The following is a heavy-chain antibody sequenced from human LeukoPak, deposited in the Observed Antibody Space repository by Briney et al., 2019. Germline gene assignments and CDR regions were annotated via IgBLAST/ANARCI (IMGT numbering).Heavy chain of an antibody. CDR3: AKGYYYDSSGLYYFDY. J-gene: IGHJ4*02. Sequence: AGGSLRLSCAASGFTFSSYGMHWVRQAPGKGLEWVAVIWYDGSNKYYADSVKGRFTISRDNSKNTLYLQMNSLRAEDTAVYYCAKGYYYDSSGLYYFDYWGQGTLVTVSS. D-gene: IGHD3-22*01. CDR1: GFTFSSYG. CDR2: IWYDGSNK. V-gene: IGHV3-33*06.